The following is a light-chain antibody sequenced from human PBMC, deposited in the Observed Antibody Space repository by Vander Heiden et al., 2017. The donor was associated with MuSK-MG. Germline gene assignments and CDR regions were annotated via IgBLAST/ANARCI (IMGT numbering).Light chain of an antibody. CDR3: CSYEGSDAFAV. Sequence: QSALTQPPSVSGSPGHSVTISCTGTSGDIGSYYYVSWYQHPPGKAPRLIIYDVAKRPSGVPDRFSGSKSGSTASLTISGLQADDDADYYCCSYEGSDAFAVFGTGTKVTVL. V-gene: IGLV2-11*01. CDR1: SGDIGSYYY. J-gene: IGLJ1*01. CDR2: DVA.